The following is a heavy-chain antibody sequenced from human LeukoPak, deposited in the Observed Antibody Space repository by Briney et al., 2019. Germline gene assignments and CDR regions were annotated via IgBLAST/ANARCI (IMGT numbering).Heavy chain of an antibody. CDR1: AYSFTGYY. Sequence: ASVQVSCKASAYSFTGYYMHWVRQAPGQGLEWMGWISAYTGNTNYARHLQGRVIMTTDTSTNTGFIELSGLRSDDTAVYYCARGRTAGYSNSNYWGQGTLVTVSS. CDR2: ISAYTGNT. CDR3: ARGRTAGYSNSNY. V-gene: IGHV1-18*04. J-gene: IGHJ4*02. D-gene: IGHD6-13*01.